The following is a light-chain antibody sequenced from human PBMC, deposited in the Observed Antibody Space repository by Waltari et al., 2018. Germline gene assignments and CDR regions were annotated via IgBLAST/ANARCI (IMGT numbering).Light chain of an antibody. CDR3: LQTYSTLMFS. CDR1: QSITNY. CDR2: DAS. Sequence: DLQMTQSPSSLSAAVGDRVTMTCRASQSITNYLSWYQHKLGEAPNLLVYDASTLVSGVPSRFNGSGSGTEFTLTISSLQPEDLATYYCLQTYSTLMFSFGPGTKVDL. V-gene: IGKV1-39*01. J-gene: IGKJ3*01.